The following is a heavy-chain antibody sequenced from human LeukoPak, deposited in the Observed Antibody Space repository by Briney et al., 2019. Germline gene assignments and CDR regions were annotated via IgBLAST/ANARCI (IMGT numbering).Heavy chain of an antibody. V-gene: IGHV3-30*02. J-gene: IGHJ4*02. CDR1: GFTFSSYG. Sequence: PGGSLGLSCAASGFTFSSYGMHWVRQAPGKGLEWVAFIRYDGSNKYYADSVKGRFTISRDNSKNTLYLQMNSPRAEDTAVYYCAKDHHFTMIVVVEEYYFDYWGQGTLVTVSS. D-gene: IGHD3-22*01. CDR3: AKDHHFTMIVVVEEYYFDY. CDR2: IRYDGSNK.